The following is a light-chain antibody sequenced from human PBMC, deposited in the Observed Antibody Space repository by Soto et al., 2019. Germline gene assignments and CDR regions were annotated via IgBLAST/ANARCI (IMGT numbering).Light chain of an antibody. J-gene: IGKJ1*01. CDR2: KAS. CDR1: QSISSW. V-gene: IGKV1-5*03. Sequence: DIQMSQSPSTLAASVGDIVTITCRASQSISSWLAWYQQKPGKAPKLLIYKASSLESGVPSRFSGSGSGTEFTLTISSLQPDDFATYYCQKYETFSGKFGPGTKVDIK. CDR3: QKYETFSGK.